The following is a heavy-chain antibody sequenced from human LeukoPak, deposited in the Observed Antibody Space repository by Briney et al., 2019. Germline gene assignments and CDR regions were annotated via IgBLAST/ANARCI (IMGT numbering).Heavy chain of an antibody. J-gene: IGHJ4*02. CDR2: IYTSGST. D-gene: IGHD1-1*01. Sequence: SQTLSLTCTVSGGSISSGSYYWRWIRQPAGKGLEWIGRIYTSGSTNYNPSLKSRVTISVDTSKNQFSLKLSSVTAADTAVYYCASARYNWNDGERVDYGGQGTLVTVS. V-gene: IGHV4-61*02. CDR3: ASARYNWNDGERVDY. CDR1: GGSISSGSYY.